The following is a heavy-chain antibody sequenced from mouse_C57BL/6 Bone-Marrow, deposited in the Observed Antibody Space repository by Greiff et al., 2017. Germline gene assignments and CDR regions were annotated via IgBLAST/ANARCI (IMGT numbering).Heavy chain of an antibody. Sequence: EVQRVESEGGLVQPGSSMKLSCTASGFTFSDYYMAWVRQVPEKGLEWVANINYDGSSTYYLDSLKSRFIISRDNAKNILYLQMSSLKSEDTATYYCARSYYYGSSYVHFDYWGQGTTLTVSS. CDR1: GFTFSDYY. CDR2: INYDGSST. J-gene: IGHJ2*01. CDR3: ARSYYYGSSYVHFDY. D-gene: IGHD1-1*01. V-gene: IGHV5-16*01.